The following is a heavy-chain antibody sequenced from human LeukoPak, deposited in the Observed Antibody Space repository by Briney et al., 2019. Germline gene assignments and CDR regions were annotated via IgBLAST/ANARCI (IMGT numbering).Heavy chain of an antibody. V-gene: IGHV3-23*01. J-gene: IGHJ4*02. Sequence: GGSLRLSCAASGFTFSSYGMHWVRQAPGKGLEWVSAISGSGGSTYYADSVKGRFTISRDNSKNTLYLQMNSLRAEDTAVYYCAKDYSSGWFRYFDYWGQGTLVTVSS. CDR2: ISGSGGST. D-gene: IGHD6-19*01. CDR1: GFTFSSYG. CDR3: AKDYSSGWFRYFDY.